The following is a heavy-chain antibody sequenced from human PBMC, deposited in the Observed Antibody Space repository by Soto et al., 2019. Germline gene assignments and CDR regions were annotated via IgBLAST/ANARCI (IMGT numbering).Heavy chain of an antibody. CDR3: ARYSGYDSYYFDY. V-gene: IGHV4-59*08. Sequence: PSETLSLTCTGSGGSISSYYWSWIRQPPGKGLEWIGYIYYSGSTNYNPSLKSRVTISVDTSKNQFSLKLSSVTAADTAVYYCARYSGYDSYYFDYWGQGTLVTVS. CDR2: IYYSGST. J-gene: IGHJ4*02. CDR1: GGSISSYY. D-gene: IGHD5-12*01.